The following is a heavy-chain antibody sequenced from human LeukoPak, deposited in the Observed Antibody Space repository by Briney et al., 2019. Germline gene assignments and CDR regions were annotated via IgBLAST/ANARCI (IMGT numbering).Heavy chain of an antibody. CDR3: ARENYDSRKRYFDL. Sequence: SETLSLTCAVYGGSFSGYCWSWIRQPPGKGLEWIGEINHSGSTNYNPSLKSRVTISVDTSKNQFSLKLSSVTAADTAVYYCARENYDSRKRYFDLWGRGTLVTVSS. J-gene: IGHJ2*01. CDR2: INHSGST. D-gene: IGHD3-22*01. V-gene: IGHV4-34*01. CDR1: GGSFSGYC.